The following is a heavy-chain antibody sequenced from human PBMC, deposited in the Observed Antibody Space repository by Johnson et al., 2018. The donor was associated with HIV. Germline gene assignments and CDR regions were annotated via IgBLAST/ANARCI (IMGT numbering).Heavy chain of an antibody. J-gene: IGHJ3*02. CDR2: IYGGGST. CDR3: AGDYDSSGGLAFDI. V-gene: IGHV3-53*01. Sequence: EVQLVESGGGLIQPGGSLRLSCAASGFTVRSNYMSWVRQAPGQGLEWVSVIYGGGSTYYADSVKGRFTISRDNSKNTLYLQMNSLRAEDTAVYYCAGDYDSSGGLAFDIWGQGTMVTVSS. D-gene: IGHD3-22*01. CDR1: GFTVRSNY.